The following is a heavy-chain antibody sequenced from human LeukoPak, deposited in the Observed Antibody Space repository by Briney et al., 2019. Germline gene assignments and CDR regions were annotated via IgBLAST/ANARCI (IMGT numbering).Heavy chain of an antibody. CDR1: GLTFISYG. CDR3: ARVDRVGASRGCDY. J-gene: IGHJ4*02. CDR2: INAYNGNT. D-gene: IGHD1-26*01. V-gene: IGHV1-18*01. Sequence: ASVKVSCKASGLTFISYGINWVRQAPGQGLEWMGWINAYNGNTNYAQKVQGRVTMTTDTSTSTAYMELRSLRSDDTAVYYCARVDRVGASRGCDYWGQGTLVTVSS.